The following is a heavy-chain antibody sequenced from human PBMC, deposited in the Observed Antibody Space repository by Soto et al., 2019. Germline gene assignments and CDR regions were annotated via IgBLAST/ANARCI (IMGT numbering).Heavy chain of an antibody. CDR1: GYSFTSYW. CDR2: IDPSDSYT. D-gene: IGHD3-3*01. J-gene: IGHJ6*02. Sequence: GESLKISCKGAGYSFTSYWISWVRQMPGKGLEWMGRIDPSDSYTNYSPSFQGHVTISADKSISTAYLQWSSLRAEDTAVYYCARDPPYYDFRLVVWGQGTTVTVSS. CDR3: ARDPPYYDFRLVV. V-gene: IGHV5-10-1*01.